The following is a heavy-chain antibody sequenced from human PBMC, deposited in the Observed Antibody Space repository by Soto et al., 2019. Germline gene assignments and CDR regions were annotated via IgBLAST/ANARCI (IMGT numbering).Heavy chain of an antibody. CDR2: INSDGSTT. Sequence: GGSLRLSCAASGFTFSTYWIHWVRQAPGKGLVWVSRINSDGSTTNYADSVKGRFTISRDNAKNTLYLQMNSLRADDTAVYYCARDLTGDNTYWGQGTLVTVSS. V-gene: IGHV3-74*01. CDR1: GFTFSTYW. D-gene: IGHD2-21*02. CDR3: ARDLTGDNTY. J-gene: IGHJ4*02.